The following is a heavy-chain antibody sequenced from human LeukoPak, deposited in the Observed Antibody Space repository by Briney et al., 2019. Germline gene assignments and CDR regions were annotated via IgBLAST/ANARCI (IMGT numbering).Heavy chain of an antibody. D-gene: IGHD3-10*01. J-gene: IGHJ5*02. CDR1: GYTFTGYY. Sequence: ASVKVSCKASGYTFTGYYMHWVRHAPGQGLEWMGWINPNSGGTNYAQKFQGRVTMTRDTSISTAYMELSRLRSDDTAVYYCARGPRYGSGSSNWFDPWGQGTLVTVSS. CDR2: INPNSGGT. V-gene: IGHV1-2*02. CDR3: ARGPRYGSGSSNWFDP.